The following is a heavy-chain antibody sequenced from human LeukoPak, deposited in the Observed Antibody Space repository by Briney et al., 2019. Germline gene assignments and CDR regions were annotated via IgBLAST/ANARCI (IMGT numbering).Heavy chain of an antibody. CDR3: ARVESFAFDV. CDR2: ISRAGDRT. J-gene: IGHJ3*01. Sequence: PGGSLRLSCAGSGFVFSTYDMGWVRQAPGKGLEWVSSISRAGDRTYYEDSVKGRFTISRDNSRNTMFLQTNSMRAEDTAVYYCARVESFAFDVWGQGTMVTVSS. CDR1: GFVFSTYD. V-gene: IGHV3-23*01.